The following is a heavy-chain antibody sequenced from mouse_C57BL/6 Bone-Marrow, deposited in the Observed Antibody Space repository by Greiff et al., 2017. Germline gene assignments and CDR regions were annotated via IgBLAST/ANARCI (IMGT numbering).Heavy chain of an antibody. J-gene: IGHJ2*01. D-gene: IGHD2-3*01. Sequence: VQLQQSGAELVRPGASVKLSCTASGFNIKDDYIHWVKQRPEQGLEWIGWIDPEIGDTEYASKFQGKATITSDTSSNTAYLQLSSLTSEDTAVYYCSSFDGNYFDSWGQGTPLTVAS. CDR2: IDPEIGDT. CDR3: SSFDGNYFDS. CDR1: GFNIKDDY. V-gene: IGHV14-4*01.